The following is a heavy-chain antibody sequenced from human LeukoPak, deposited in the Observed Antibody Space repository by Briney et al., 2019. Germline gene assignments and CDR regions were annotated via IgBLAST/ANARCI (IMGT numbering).Heavy chain of an antibody. V-gene: IGHV4-38-2*01. CDR2: IYHSGST. J-gene: IGHJ4*02. Sequence: SETLSLTCAVSGYSISSGYYWGWIRQPPGKGLEWIGSIYHSGSTYYNPSLKSRVTISVDTSKNQFSLKLSSVTAADTAVYYCARLRYSGSYYPLFDYWGQGTLVTASS. CDR3: ARLRYSGSYYPLFDY. D-gene: IGHD1-26*01. CDR1: GYSISSGYY.